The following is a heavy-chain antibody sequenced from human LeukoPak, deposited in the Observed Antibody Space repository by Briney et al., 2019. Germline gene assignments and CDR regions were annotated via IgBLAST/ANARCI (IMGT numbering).Heavy chain of an antibody. CDR3: AREGNRDDPWCSGGSCYFWGY. V-gene: IGHV1-8*01. CDR1: GYTFTSYD. Sequence: ASVKVSCKASGYTFTSYDINWVRQATGQGLEWMGWMNPNSGNTGYAQKFQGRVTMTRNTSISTAYMELSSLRSEDTAVYYCAREGNRDDPWCSGGSCYFWGYWGQGTLVTVSS. J-gene: IGHJ4*02. CDR2: MNPNSGNT. D-gene: IGHD2-15*01.